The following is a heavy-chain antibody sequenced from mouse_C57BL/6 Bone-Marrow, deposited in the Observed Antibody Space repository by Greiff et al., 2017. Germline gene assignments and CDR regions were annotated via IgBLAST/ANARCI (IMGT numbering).Heavy chain of an antibody. CDR2: IHPSDSDT. Sequence: QVQLQQPGAELVKPGASVKVSCKASGYTFTSYWMHWVKQRPGQGLEWIGRIHPSDSDTNYNQKFKGKATLTVNKSSSTAYMQLISLTSEDSAVYYCAIREGCIYYAMDYWGQGTSVTVSS. J-gene: IGHJ4*01. V-gene: IGHV1-74*01. CDR3: AIREGCIYYAMDY. CDR1: GYTFTSYW.